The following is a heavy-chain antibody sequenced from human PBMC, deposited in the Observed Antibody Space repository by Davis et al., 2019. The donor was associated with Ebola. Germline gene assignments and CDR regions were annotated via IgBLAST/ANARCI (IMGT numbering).Heavy chain of an antibody. V-gene: IGHV3-23*01. Sequence: GESLKISCAASGFTFSDYWMNWVRQAPGKGLEWVSAISGSGGSTYYADSVKGRFTISRDNSKNTLYLQMNSLRAEDTAVYYCTTGGATFDYWGQGTLVTVSS. CDR3: TTGGATFDY. J-gene: IGHJ4*02. D-gene: IGHD1-26*01. CDR1: GFTFSDYW. CDR2: ISGSGGST.